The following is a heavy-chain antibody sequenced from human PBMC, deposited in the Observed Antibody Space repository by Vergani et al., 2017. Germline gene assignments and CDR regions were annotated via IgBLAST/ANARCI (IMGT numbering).Heavy chain of an antibody. Sequence: QVQLVQSGAEVKKPGASVKVSCKASGYTFTSYGISWVRQAPGQGLEWMGWISAYNCNTNYAQKLQGRVTMTTDTSTSTAYMELRSLRSDDTAVYYCASFQVLQSGSPSYDYYYYGMDVWGQGTTVTVSS. V-gene: IGHV1-18*01. CDR2: ISAYNCNT. J-gene: IGHJ6*02. D-gene: IGHD3-10*01. CDR3: ASFQVLQSGSPSYDYYYYGMDV. CDR1: GYTFTSYG.